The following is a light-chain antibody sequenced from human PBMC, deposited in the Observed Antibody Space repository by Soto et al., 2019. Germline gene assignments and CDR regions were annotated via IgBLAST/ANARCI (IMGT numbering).Light chain of an antibody. CDR1: QSLLHSNGYNY. V-gene: IGKV2-28*01. J-gene: IGKJ3*01. CDR3: MQPLQTPLT. CDR2: LGS. Sequence: DVVMTQSPLSLSVTPGEPASISCRSSQSLLHSNGYNYLDWYVQKPGQSPQVLIYLGSNRASGVPDRFSGSGXXXXXXXXXXXXXAXXXXVYYCMQPLQTPLTFGPGTKVDIK.